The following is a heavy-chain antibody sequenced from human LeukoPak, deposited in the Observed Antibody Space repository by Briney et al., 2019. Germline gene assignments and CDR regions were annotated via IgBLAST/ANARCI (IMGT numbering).Heavy chain of an antibody. J-gene: IGHJ4*02. Sequence: PGGSLRLSCAASGFTFSSYGMHWVRQAPGKGLEWVAVISYDGSNKYYADSVKGRFTISRDNSKNTLYLQMNSLRAEDTAVYFCASMPYGIVDYWGQGTLVTVSS. CDR1: GFTFSSYG. D-gene: IGHD1-26*01. V-gene: IGHV3-30*03. CDR3: ASMPYGIVDY. CDR2: ISYDGSNK.